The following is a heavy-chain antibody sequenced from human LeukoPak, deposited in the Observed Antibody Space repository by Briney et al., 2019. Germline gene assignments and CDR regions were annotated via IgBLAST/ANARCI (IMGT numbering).Heavy chain of an antibody. V-gene: IGHV1-8*01. CDR1: GYTFSSYD. J-gene: IGHJ4*02. CDR2: MNPNSGHT. Sequence: GASVKVSCKASGYTFSSYDIIWVRQASGQGLKWMGWMNPNSGHTGYAQKFLGRVTMTRSTSISTAYMELTSLTSEDSAVYYCARSIVGVRKRNDYWGQGTLVTVSS. D-gene: IGHD1-26*01. CDR3: ARSIVGVRKRNDY.